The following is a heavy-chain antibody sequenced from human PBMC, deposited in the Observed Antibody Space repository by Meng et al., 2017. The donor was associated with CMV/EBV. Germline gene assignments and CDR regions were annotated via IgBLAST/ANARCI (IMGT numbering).Heavy chain of an antibody. J-gene: IGHJ4*02. CDR3: TTAMANFDY. CDR2: IKSNTDSRTT. V-gene: IGHV3-15*07. Sequence: CSASDFTFMNAWMSWVRRAPGKGMAWVGRIKSNTDSRTTDYAAPVKGRFTISKDDSKNTLYLQMNSLKTEDTAVYYCTTAMANFDYWGQGTLVTVSS. D-gene: IGHD3-10*01. CDR1: DFTFMNAW.